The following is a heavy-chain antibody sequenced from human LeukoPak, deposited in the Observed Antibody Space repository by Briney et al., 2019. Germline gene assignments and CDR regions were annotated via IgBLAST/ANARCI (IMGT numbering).Heavy chain of an antibody. Sequence: GASVKVSCKASGYTFTSYGISWVRQAPGQGLXWMGWISAXXGNTNYAQKPQGRVTMTTDTSTSTAYMELRSLRSDDTAVYYCARDNPNYYYVWGSYRYPSQFDYWGQGTLVTVSS. CDR1: GYTFTSYG. D-gene: IGHD3-16*02. CDR2: ISAXXGNT. J-gene: IGHJ4*02. CDR3: ARDNPNYYYVWGSYRYPSQFDY. V-gene: IGHV1-18*01.